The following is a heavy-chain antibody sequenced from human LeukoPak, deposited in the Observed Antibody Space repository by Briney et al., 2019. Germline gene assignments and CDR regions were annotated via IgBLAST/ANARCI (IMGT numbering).Heavy chain of an antibody. V-gene: IGHV4-59*01. CDR3: ARGSGSYYRLFDY. CDR1: GDSISLYY. CDR2: IYYSGST. J-gene: IGHJ4*02. Sequence: SETLSLTCTVSGDSISLYYWSWLRQPPGKGLEWIGYIYYSGSTNYNPSLKSRVTISVDTSKNQFSLKLSSVTAADTAVYYCARGSGSYYRLFDYWGQGTLVTVSS. D-gene: IGHD1-26*01.